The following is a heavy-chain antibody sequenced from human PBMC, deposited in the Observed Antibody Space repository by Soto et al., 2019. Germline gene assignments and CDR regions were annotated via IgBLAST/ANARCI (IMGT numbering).Heavy chain of an antibody. D-gene: IGHD5-18*01. CDR1: GGTFSSYA. V-gene: IGHV1-69*01. J-gene: IGHJ4*02. CDR2: IIPIFGTA. Sequence: QVQLVQSGAEVKKPGSSVKVSCKASGGTFSSYAISWVRQAPGQGLEWMGGIIPIFGTANYAQKFQGRVTITADESTSTAYMELSSLKSEDTAVYYCASQYYLYTAMVTGYYFDYWGQETLVTVSS. CDR3: ASQYYLYTAMVTGYYFDY.